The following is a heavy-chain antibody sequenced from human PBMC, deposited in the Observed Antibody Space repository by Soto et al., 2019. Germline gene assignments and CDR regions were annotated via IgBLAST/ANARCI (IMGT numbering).Heavy chain of an antibody. Sequence: QVQLVQSGAEVKKPGSSVKVSCKASGGTFSSYAISWVRQAPGQGLEWMGGIIPIFGTANYAQKFQGRVTITAEQSTDQGEMGLESLKTEEKAVYFRGRGGDFYPPRRFGPWGQGNL. V-gene: IGHV1-69*01. CDR3: GRGGDFYPPRRFGP. D-gene: IGHD3-16*01. CDR2: IIPIFGTA. CDR1: GGTFSSYA. J-gene: IGHJ5*02.